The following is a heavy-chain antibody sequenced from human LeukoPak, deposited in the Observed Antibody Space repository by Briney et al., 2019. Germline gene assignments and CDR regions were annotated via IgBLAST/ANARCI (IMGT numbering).Heavy chain of an antibody. CDR1: GGSISSSSYY. CDR3: ARVAYWNPIGKYTNWFDP. Sequence: SETLSLTCTVSGGSISSSSYYWGWIRQPPGKGLEWIGSIYYSGSTYYNPSLKSRVTISVDTSKNQFSLKLSSVTAADTAVYYCARVAYWNPIGKYTNWFDPWGQGTLVTVSS. J-gene: IGHJ5*02. CDR2: IYYSGST. V-gene: IGHV4-39*07. D-gene: IGHD1-1*01.